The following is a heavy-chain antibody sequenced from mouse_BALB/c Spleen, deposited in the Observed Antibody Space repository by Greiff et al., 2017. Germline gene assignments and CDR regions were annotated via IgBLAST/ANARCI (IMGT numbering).Heavy chain of an antibody. Sequence: EVKLVESGGDLVKPGGSLKLSCAASGFTFSSYGMSWVRQTPDKRLEWVATISSGGSYTYYPDSVKGRFTISRDNAKNTLYLQMSSLKSEDTAMYYYARRCLSYYAMDYWGQGTSVTVSS. CDR2: ISSGGSYT. J-gene: IGHJ4*01. CDR1: GFTFSSYG. CDR3: ARRCLSYYAMDY. D-gene: IGHD6-1*01. V-gene: IGHV5-6*01.